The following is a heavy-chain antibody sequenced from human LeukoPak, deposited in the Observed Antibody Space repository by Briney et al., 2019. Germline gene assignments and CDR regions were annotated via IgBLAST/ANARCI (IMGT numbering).Heavy chain of an antibody. D-gene: IGHD2-15*01. V-gene: IGHV3-21*01. Sequence: GGSLRLSCAASGFTFSSYSMNWVRQAPGKGLEWVSSISSSSSYIYYADSVKGRFTISRDNAKNSLYLQMNSLRAEDTAVYYCAREADCSGGSCQYYFDYWGQGTLVTVSS. J-gene: IGHJ4*02. CDR1: GFTFSSYS. CDR3: AREADCSGGSCQYYFDY. CDR2: ISSSSSYI.